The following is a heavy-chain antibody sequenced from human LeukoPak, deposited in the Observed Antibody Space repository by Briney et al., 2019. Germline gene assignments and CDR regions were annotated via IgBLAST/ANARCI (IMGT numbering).Heavy chain of an antibody. CDR1: GFTFSSHW. J-gene: IGHJ4*02. CDR3: VRDFSPPMFDY. Sequence: GGSLRLSCAASGFTFSSHWMHWVRQAPGQGLVWVSRISTDGSTTGYAESVKGRFTISRDNAKNTLYLQMKSLRDEDTAVYYCVRDFSPPMFDYWGQGTLVTVPS. CDR2: ISTDGSTT. D-gene: IGHD2/OR15-2a*01. V-gene: IGHV3-74*01.